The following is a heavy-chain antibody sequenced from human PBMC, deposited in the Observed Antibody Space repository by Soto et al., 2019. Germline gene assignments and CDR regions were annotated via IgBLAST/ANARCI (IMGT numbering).Heavy chain of an antibody. CDR2: IIPIFDTT. CDR1: GGSFSSYA. CDR3: ARILGHSTTWYLNAMDV. J-gene: IGHJ6*02. D-gene: IGHD6-13*01. V-gene: IGHV1-69*01. Sequence: QVQLVQSGAEVKKPGSSVKVSCKASGGSFSSYAISWVRQTPGQGLEWMGGIIPIFDTTNYAQKFQGRVTITADESTSPAYMELSSLRSEDTAVYYCARILGHSTTWYLNAMDVWGQGTTVTVSS.